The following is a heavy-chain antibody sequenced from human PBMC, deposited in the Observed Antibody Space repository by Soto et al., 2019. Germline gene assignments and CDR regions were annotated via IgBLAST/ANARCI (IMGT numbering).Heavy chain of an antibody. D-gene: IGHD6-6*01. V-gene: IGHV3-64*01. CDR2: ISSSGSNT. CDR1: GCTFSSYA. Sequence: PGGSLRLSWAASGCTFSSYAMHWVLQAPGRGLEYVSAISSSGSNTFYANSVKGRFTVSRDNSENTLYLQMGSLRVEDMAIYYCGREPEYTNGGYYDYWGQGPLFTVSS. CDR3: GREPEYTNGGYYDY. J-gene: IGHJ4*02.